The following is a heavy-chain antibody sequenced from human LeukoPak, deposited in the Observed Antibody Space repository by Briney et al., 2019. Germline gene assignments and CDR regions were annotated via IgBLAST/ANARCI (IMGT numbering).Heavy chain of an antibody. D-gene: IGHD2-15*01. CDR1: GGSFSGYY. V-gene: IGHV4-34*01. Sequence: SETLSLTCAVYGGSFSGYYWSWIRQPPGKGLEWIGEINHSGSTNYNPSLKSRVTISVDTSKNQFSLKLSSVTAADTAVYYCARHECGGSCYPEDYWGQGTLVTVSS. CDR3: ARHECGGSCYPEDY. J-gene: IGHJ4*02. CDR2: INHSGST.